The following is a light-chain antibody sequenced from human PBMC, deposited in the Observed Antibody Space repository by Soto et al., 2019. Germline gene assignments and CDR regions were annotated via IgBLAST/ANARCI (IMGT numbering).Light chain of an antibody. Sequence: EVVLTQSPATLSLSPGERATLSCRASQNVRTFLDWYQQQPGQAPRLLIYGASNRATGIPARFSGSGSGTDFTLTISSLEPEDFAVYYCQQHSHWPPWTFGQGTKVDIK. V-gene: IGKV3-11*01. CDR3: QQHSHWPPWT. J-gene: IGKJ1*01. CDR2: GAS. CDR1: QNVRTF.